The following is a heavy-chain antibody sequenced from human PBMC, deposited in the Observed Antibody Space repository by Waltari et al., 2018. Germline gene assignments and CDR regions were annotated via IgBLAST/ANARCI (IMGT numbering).Heavy chain of an antibody. V-gene: IGHV3-74*03. CDR3: ARKGGRGYTYGPFYFDY. D-gene: IGHD5-18*01. J-gene: IGHJ4*02. Sequence: QVVEAGGDLVQPGGSLRLSCVASGLPFSDYWIHWVRQVPGKGREWVSRINGDGYGITYSDSVQGRFTISRDNTKNTVYLQLNSLRVEDTAVYYCARKGGRGYTYGPFYFDYWGRGTLVTVSS. CDR2: INGDGYGI. CDR1: GLPFSDYW.